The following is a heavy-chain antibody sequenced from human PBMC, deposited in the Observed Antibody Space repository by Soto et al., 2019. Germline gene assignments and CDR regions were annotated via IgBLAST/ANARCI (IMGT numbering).Heavy chain of an antibody. J-gene: IGHJ4*02. CDR1: GYTFTGYY. CDR2: INAGNGNT. CDR3: ARVAYSSGWSAFDY. Sequence: QVQLVQSGAEVKKPGASVKVSCKASGYTFTGYYMHWVRQAPGQGLEWMGWINAGNGNTKYSQKFQGRVTITRDTSASTAYMELSSLRSEDTAVYYCARVAYSSGWSAFDYWGQGTLVTVSS. D-gene: IGHD6-19*01. V-gene: IGHV1-3*01.